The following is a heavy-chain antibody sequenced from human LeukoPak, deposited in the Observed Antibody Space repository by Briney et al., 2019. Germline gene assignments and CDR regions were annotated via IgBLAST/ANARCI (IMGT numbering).Heavy chain of an antibody. CDR3: ARGRDRSKAGDH. J-gene: IGHJ4*02. V-gene: IGHV4-34*01. CDR1: GGSCDDYY. Sequence: PSQTLSLTCAVYGGSCDDYYCSWLRQPPGKGLEWIGEIHPSGIFYYNSSLLSRVTISIDTSKSQFSLRLTSVTAADTAFYYCARGRDRSKAGDHWGQGSLVTVSS. CDR2: IHPSGIF. D-gene: IGHD5-24*01.